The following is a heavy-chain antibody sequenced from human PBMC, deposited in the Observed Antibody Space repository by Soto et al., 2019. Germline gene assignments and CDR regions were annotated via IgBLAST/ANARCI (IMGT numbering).Heavy chain of an antibody. V-gene: IGHV4-31*03. CDR3: ARRRRDLWFGETLPDYWYFDL. CDR1: GGSISSGGYY. CDR2: IYYSGST. Sequence: PSQTLSLTCTVSGGSISSGGYYWSWIRQHPGKGLGWIGYIYYSGSTYYNPSLKSRVTISVDTSKNQFSLKLSSVTAADTAVYYCARRRRDLWFGETLPDYWYFDLWGRGTLVTVSS. J-gene: IGHJ2*01. D-gene: IGHD3-10*01.